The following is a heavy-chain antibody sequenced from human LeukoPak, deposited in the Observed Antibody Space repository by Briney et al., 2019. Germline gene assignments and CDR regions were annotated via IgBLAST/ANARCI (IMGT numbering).Heavy chain of an antibody. CDR3: ARSYRAQYYYGSGIDY. CDR2: INPKSGGT. CDR1: GYTFSGYY. Sequence: ASVKVSCKASGYTFSGYYMHWVRQAPGQGLEWMGWINPKSGGTNEAQKFHDRVTMTRDTSIRTAYMEVSRLRSDDTAVYYCARSYRAQYYYGSGIDYWGQGTLVTVSS. J-gene: IGHJ4*02. V-gene: IGHV1-2*02. D-gene: IGHD3-10*01.